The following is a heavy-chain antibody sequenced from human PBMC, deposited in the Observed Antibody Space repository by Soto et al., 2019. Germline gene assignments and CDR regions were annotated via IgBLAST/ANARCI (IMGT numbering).Heavy chain of an antibody. D-gene: IGHD4-17*01. Sequence: PGGSLRLSCAASGFPFSSYGMNWVRQAPGKGLEWVSAISGSDGTTHYVDSVKGRFTVSRDNAKNSLFLQMNSLRPEDTAVYYCAKDFTPWFGDYFYYYYGMDVWGQGTTVTVSS. V-gene: IGHV3-23*01. CDR3: AKDFTPWFGDYFYYYYGMDV. CDR1: GFPFSSYG. CDR2: ISGSDGTT. J-gene: IGHJ6*02.